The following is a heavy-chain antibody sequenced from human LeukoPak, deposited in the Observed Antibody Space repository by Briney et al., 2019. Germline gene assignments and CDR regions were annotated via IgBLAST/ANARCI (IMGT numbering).Heavy chain of an antibody. CDR1: GFTFSSYS. J-gene: IGHJ4*02. V-gene: IGHV3-21*04. CDR2: ISSSSSYI. CDR3: ARRTSYYFPY. Sequence: GGSLRLSCAASGFTFSSYSMNWVRQAPGKGLEWVSSISSSSSYIYYADSVKGRFTISRDSAKNTLYLEVNSLRVEDTAVYYCARRTSYYFPYWGQGTQVTVSS.